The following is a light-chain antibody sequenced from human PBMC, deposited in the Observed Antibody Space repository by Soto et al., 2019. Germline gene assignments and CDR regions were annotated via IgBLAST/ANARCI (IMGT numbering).Light chain of an antibody. CDR2: DAS. V-gene: IGKV3-11*01. Sequence: EIVLTQSPATLSLSPGERATLSCRASQSVSSYLAWYQQKPGQAPRLLIYDASNRDTGIPVRFSGSGSGTDFTLTISSLEPEDFAVYYCQQRSNWPVAFGPGTKVDIK. CDR3: QQRSNWPVA. J-gene: IGKJ3*01. CDR1: QSVSSY.